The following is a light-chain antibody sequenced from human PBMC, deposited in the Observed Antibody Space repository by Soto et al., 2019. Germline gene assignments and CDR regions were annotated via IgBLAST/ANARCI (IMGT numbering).Light chain of an antibody. Sequence: DIQMTQSPSTLSASVGDRVTITCRASQSISSWLAWYQQKPGKAPKILIYKASSLESGVPSRLSGSGSGTEFTLTISSLQPDDFATYSCHRYRSYPLTFGGGTNGEIK. J-gene: IGKJ4*01. CDR1: QSISSW. V-gene: IGKV1-5*03. CDR2: KAS. CDR3: HRYRSYPLT.